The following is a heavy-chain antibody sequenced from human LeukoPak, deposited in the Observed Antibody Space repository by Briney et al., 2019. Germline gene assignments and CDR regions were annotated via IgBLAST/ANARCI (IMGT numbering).Heavy chain of an antibody. J-gene: IGHJ4*02. V-gene: IGHV4-30-2*01. CDR1: GGSISSGGYY. Sequence: TLSLTCTVSGGSISSGGYYWSWIRQPPGKGLEWIGYIYHSGSTYYNPSLKSRVTISVDRSKNQFSLKLSSVTAADTAVYYCARDSNTNYYFDYWGQGTLVTVSS. CDR3: ARDSNTNYYFDY. CDR2: IYHSGST. D-gene: IGHD2-2*01.